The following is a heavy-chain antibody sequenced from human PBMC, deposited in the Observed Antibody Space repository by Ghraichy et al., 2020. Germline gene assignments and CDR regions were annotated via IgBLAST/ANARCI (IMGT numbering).Heavy chain of an antibody. CDR2: ISWDGGST. CDR3: AKAGSMIVVAAGFDY. Sequence: GESLNISCAASGFTFDDYTMHWVRQAPGKGLEWVSLISWDGGSTYYADSVKGRFTISRDNSKNSLYLQMNSLRTEDTALYYCAKAGSMIVVAAGFDYWGQGTLVTVSS. J-gene: IGHJ4*02. V-gene: IGHV3-43*01. D-gene: IGHD3-22*01. CDR1: GFTFDDYT.